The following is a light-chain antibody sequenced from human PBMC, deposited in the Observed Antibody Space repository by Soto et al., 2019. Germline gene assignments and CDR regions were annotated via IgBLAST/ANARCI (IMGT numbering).Light chain of an antibody. V-gene: IGKV1-9*01. CDR3: QQVDTSHS. J-gene: IGKJ4*01. CDR2: AAY. Sequence: IQVTQSPSSLSASVGDRITITCRVSQGMSSYLAWYQQKPEKAPKLLIYAAYTLQSGVPSRFSGGGSGPDFTLTISNLQPEDIATYYCQQVDTSHSFGGGTKVEIK. CDR1: QGMSSY.